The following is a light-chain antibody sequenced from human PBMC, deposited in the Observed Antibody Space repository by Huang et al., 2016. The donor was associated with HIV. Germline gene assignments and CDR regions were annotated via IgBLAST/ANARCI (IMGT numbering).Light chain of an antibody. CDR2: KAS. V-gene: IGKV1-5*03. CDR3: QQYNSLAWT. Sequence: DIQMTQSPSTLSASVGDRVTIPCRASQSISSWLAWYQQKPGNAPNLLIYKASSLESGVPSRFIGSGAGTEFTLTISSLQPDDFATYYCQQYNSLAWTFGQGTKVEIK. CDR1: QSISSW. J-gene: IGKJ1*01.